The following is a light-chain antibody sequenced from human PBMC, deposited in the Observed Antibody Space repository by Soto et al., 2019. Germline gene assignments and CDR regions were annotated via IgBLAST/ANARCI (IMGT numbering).Light chain of an antibody. J-gene: IGKJ1*01. CDR3: QQYGSSVAT. CDR1: QSVSSN. CDR2: GAS. V-gene: IGKV3-20*01. Sequence: EIVLTQSPGTLSLSPGERATLSCRASQSVSSNLAWYRQTPGQAPRLLIYGASTRATDTPARFSGSGSGTDFTLTISRVEPADFAVYYCQQYGSSVATCGRGTQVE.